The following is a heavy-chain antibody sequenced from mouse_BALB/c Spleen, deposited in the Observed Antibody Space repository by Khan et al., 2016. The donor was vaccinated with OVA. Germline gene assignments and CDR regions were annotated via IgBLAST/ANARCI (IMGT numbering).Heavy chain of an antibody. CDR1: GYTFTIYW. D-gene: IGHD1-1*01. J-gene: IGHJ3*01. CDR3: VNHGSSSAWFTY. Sequence: QVQLQQSGAELAKPGASVKMSCKASGYTFTIYWMHWVKQRPGQGLEWIGYIDPSTDYTEYNQKFKDKATLTADKSSSTAYMQLTSLTSEDSAVYYWVNHGSSSAWFTYWGQGTLVTVSA. V-gene: IGHV1-7*01. CDR2: IDPSTDYT.